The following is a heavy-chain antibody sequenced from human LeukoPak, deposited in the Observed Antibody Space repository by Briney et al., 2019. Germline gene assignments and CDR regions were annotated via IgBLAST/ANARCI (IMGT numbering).Heavy chain of an antibody. D-gene: IGHD6-13*01. V-gene: IGHV3-21*01. CDR1: SFPFSSYS. CDR2: ISSSSSYI. J-gene: IGHJ4*02. Sequence: GGSLRLSCAASSFPFSSYSMNWVRQAPGKGLEWVSSISSSSSYIYYADSVKGRFTISRDNAKNSLYLQMNSLRGEDTAVYHCARLKYSSSWYYFDYWGQGTLVTVSS. CDR3: ARLKYSSSWYYFDY.